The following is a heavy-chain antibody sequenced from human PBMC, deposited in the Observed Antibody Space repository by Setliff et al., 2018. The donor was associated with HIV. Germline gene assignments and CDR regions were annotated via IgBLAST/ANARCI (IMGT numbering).Heavy chain of an antibody. CDR3: VREREYFDTIGHYLVRRFFDL. J-gene: IGHJ3*01. CDR1: GFSVRTYW. Sequence: PGGSLRLSCAASGFSVRTYWMSWVRQAPGKGLEWVANMKYDGTEIYYVDAVKGRLTISRDNAKKSVFLHMNRLRGEDTAVYYFVREREYFDTIGHYLVRRFFDLWGQVTMVTVS. D-gene: IGHD3-9*01. CDR2: MKYDGTEI. V-gene: IGHV3-7*01.